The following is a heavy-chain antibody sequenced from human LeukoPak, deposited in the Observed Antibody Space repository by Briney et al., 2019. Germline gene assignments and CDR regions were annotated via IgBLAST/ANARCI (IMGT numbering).Heavy chain of an antibody. V-gene: IGHV1-2*06. D-gene: IGHD3-22*01. CDR2: INPNSGGT. J-gene: IGHJ5*02. CDR3: AREPDYYDSSVLDP. Sequence: ASVKVSCKASGYTFTGYYMHWVRQAPGQGLEWMGRINPNSGGTNYAQKFQGRVTITRDTSASTAYMELSSLRSEDTAVYYCAREPDYYDSSVLDPWGQGTLVTVSS. CDR1: GYTFTGYY.